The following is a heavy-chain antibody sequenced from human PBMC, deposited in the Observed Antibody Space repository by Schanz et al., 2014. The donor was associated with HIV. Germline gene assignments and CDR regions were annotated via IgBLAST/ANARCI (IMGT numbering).Heavy chain of an antibody. CDR3: ATAAVTDYSDN. J-gene: IGHJ4*02. CDR2: ISYDGSNK. D-gene: IGHD4-17*01. CDR1: GFTFSTYG. Sequence: QVQLVESGGRVVQPGRSLRLSCAASGFTFSTYGMHWVRQAPGKGLEWVAVISYDGSNKYYADYVKGRFTISRDNSKNTLYLQMNSLRAEDTAVYYCATAAVTDYSDNWGQGTLVTVSS. V-gene: IGHV3-33*05.